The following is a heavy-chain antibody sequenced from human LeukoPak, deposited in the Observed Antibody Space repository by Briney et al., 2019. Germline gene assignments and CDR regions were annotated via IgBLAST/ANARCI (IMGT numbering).Heavy chain of an antibody. CDR1: GYTFTSYY. J-gene: IGHJ4*02. Sequence: GASVKVSCKASGYTFTSYYMHWVRQAPGQGREWMGWINPNSGGTNYAQKFQGRVTMTRDTSISTAYMELSRLRSDDPAVYYCARGSEGSVPGGQLVIKESLDYWGQGTLVTVSS. CDR2: INPNSGGT. CDR3: ARGSEGSVPGGQLVIKESLDY. V-gene: IGHV1-2*02. D-gene: IGHD6-6*01.